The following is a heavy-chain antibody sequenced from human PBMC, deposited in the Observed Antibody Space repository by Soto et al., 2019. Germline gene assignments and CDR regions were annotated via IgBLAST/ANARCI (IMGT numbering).Heavy chain of an antibody. J-gene: IGHJ3*02. Sequence: SETLSLTCTVSGGSFSGYYWSWIRQPPGRGLEWIGYIYYTGSTTYSPSLKSRVTISVDTSKSQFSLNLRSVTAADTAVYYCARGAAAAGHAFDIWGQGTMVTVSS. CDR3: ARGAAAAGHAFDI. D-gene: IGHD6-13*01. V-gene: IGHV4-59*01. CDR1: GGSFSGYY. CDR2: IYYTGST.